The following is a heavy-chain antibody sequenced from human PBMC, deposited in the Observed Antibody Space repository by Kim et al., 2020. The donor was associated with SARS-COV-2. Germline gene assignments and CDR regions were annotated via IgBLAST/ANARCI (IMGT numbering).Heavy chain of an antibody. CDR2: IYYSGST. Sequence: SETLSLTCTVSGGSISSYYWSWIRQPPGKGLEWIGYIYYSGSTNYNPSLKSRVTISVDTSKNQFSLKLSSVTAADTAVYYCARQGMGGRMYYFDYWGQGTLVTVSS. J-gene: IGHJ4*02. D-gene: IGHD1-26*01. V-gene: IGHV4-59*08. CDR3: ARQGMGGRMYYFDY. CDR1: GGSISSYY.